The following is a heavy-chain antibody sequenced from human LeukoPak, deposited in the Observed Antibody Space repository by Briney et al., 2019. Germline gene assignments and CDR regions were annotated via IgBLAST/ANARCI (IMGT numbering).Heavy chain of an antibody. CDR2: INPSGGST. Sequence: ASVNVSCTASGYTFTSYYMHWVRQAPGQGLEWMGIINPSGGSTSYAQKFQGRVTMTRDTSTSTVYMELSSLRSEDTAVYYCARYRGVVGATYAYYFDYWGQGTLVTVSS. J-gene: IGHJ4*02. D-gene: IGHD1-26*01. CDR3: ARYRGVVGATYAYYFDY. V-gene: IGHV1-46*01. CDR1: GYTFTSYY.